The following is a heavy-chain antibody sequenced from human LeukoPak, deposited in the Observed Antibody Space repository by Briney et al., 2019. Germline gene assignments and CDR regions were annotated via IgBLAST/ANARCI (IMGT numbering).Heavy chain of an antibody. CDR3: VRGVIYLEQYFDP. CDR2: INHSGST. CDR1: GGSFSGYY. Sequence: SETLSLTCAVYGGSFSGYYWSWIRQPPGKGLEWIGEINHSGSTSYNPSLKSRVTISVDKSKNQFSLKLSSVTAADTAVYYCVRGVIYLEQYFDPSGQGTLVTVSS. V-gene: IGHV4-34*01. D-gene: IGHD3-10*01. J-gene: IGHJ5*02.